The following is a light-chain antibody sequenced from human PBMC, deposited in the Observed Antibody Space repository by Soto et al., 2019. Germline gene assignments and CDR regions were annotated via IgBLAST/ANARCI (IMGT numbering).Light chain of an antibody. CDR3: AAWDDRLIGWV. J-gene: IGLJ3*02. V-gene: IGLV1-44*01. CDR2: NNN. CDR1: SSNIGRNT. Sequence: QSVLTQPPSASGTPGQRVTISCSGSSSNIGRNTVNWYQQLPGTAPKLLIYNNNHRPSGVPDRFSGSKSGTSASLAISGLRSEDETDYYCAAWDDRLIGWVFGGGTKLTVL.